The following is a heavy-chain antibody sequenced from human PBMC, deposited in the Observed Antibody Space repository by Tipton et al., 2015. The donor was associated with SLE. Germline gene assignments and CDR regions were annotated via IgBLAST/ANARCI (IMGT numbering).Heavy chain of an antibody. D-gene: IGHD2-2*01. Sequence: SLRLSCAASGFTFRTYWMQWVRQVPGKGLAWDSFIKTDGSGTKYADSVKGRFTISRDNAKNSLYLQMNSLRAEDTAVYYCAREWVVVPAALDYWGQGTLVTVSS. CDR2: IKTDGSGT. V-gene: IGHV3-74*03. CDR3: AREWVVVPAALDY. CDR1: GFTFRTYW. J-gene: IGHJ4*02.